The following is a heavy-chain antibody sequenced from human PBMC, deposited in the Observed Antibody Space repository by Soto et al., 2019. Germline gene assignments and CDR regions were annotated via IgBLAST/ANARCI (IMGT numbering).Heavy chain of an antibody. D-gene: IGHD6-6*01. CDR1: GFTFSSCS. Sequence: GWLRLPCSASGFTFSSCSMHWVRQAPGKGLEWVAIISYDGTNKYYADSVKGRFTISRDNSKNTLYLQMKSLRAEDTAIYYCASLPRTLLSSYYYDMDVWGQGTKVTVYS. CDR3: ASLPRTLLSSYYYDMDV. V-gene: IGHV3-30-3*01. J-gene: IGHJ6*02. CDR2: ISYDGTNK.